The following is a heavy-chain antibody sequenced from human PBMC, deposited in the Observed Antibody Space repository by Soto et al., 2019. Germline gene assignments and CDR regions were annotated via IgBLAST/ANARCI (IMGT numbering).Heavy chain of an antibody. CDR1: GGSFSGYY. V-gene: IGHV4-34*01. D-gene: IGHD6-19*01. CDR2: INHSGST. Sequence: ASETLSLTCAVYGGSFSGYYWSWIRQPPGKGLEWIGEINHSGSTNYNPSLKSRVTISVDTSKNQFSLKLSSVTAADTAVYYCARAGGLGAVAVDYWGQGTLVTVSS. CDR3: ARAGGLGAVAVDY. J-gene: IGHJ4*02.